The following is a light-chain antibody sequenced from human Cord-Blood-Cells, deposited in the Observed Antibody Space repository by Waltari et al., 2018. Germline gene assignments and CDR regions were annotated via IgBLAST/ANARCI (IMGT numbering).Light chain of an antibody. CDR1: SSHIGAGYE. Sequence: QSVLTQPPSVSGAPGQSVTISCTGSSSHIGAGYEVHWYQQLPGTAPKPPIYGNSNRPSGVPDRFSGSKSGTSASLAITGLQAEDEADYYCQSYDSSLSGFFVFGTGTKVTVL. CDR3: QSYDSSLSGFFV. V-gene: IGLV1-40*01. CDR2: GNS. J-gene: IGLJ1*01.